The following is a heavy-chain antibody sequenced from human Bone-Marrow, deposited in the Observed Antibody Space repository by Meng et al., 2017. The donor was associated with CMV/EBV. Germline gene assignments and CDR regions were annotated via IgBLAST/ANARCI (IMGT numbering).Heavy chain of an antibody. D-gene: IGHD3-22*01. V-gene: IGHV3-30*04. Sequence: GESLKISCAASGFTFSSYAMHWVRQAPGKGLEWVAVISYDGSNKYYADSVKGRFTISRDNSKNTLYLQMNSLRAEDTAVYYCARVWYYYDSSGSGPYFNLWGRGTLVTVSS. CDR1: GFTFSSYA. J-gene: IGHJ2*01. CDR3: ARVWYYYDSSGSGPYFNL. CDR2: ISYDGSNK.